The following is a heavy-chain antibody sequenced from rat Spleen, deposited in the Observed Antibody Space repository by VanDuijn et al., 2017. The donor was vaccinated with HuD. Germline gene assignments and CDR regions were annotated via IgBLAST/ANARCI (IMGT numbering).Heavy chain of an antibody. J-gene: IGHJ2*01. CDR3: TREGLYFYGGYSEEDY. CDR2: ISTGGGST. D-gene: IGHD1-11*01. CDR1: GFTFSNYY. Sequence: EVQLVESGGGLVQPGRSLKLSCAASGFTFSNYYMAWVRQAPTKGLEWVAYISTGGGSTYYRDSVKGRFTISRDNAKSTLYLQMDSLRSEDTATYYCTREGLYFYGGYSEEDYWGQGVMVTVSS. V-gene: IGHV5-27*01.